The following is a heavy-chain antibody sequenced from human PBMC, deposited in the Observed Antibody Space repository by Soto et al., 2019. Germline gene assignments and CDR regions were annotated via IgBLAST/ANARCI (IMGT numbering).Heavy chain of an antibody. J-gene: IGHJ5*02. CDR1: GYYFPSYW. V-gene: IGHV5-51*01. Sequence: GESLKISCKGSGYYFPSYWIGWVRQMPGKGLEWMGIFYPGDSDTRYSPSFQGQVTISADRSISTAYLQFHSLKASDTAIYYCARVRVSAFYDNWFDPWGQGTLVTVSS. CDR2: FYPGDSDT. CDR3: ARVRVSAFYDNWFDP. D-gene: IGHD3-10*01.